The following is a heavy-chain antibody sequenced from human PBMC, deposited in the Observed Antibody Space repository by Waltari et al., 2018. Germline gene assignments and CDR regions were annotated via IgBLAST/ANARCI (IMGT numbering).Heavy chain of an antibody. Sequence: EVQLVESGGGLIQPGGSLRLSYAASGFNVFSNYMSWVRQAPGKGLEWVSVIYSGGGTTSYADSVKGRFTISRDDSRNIVYLQMNSLRADDTAVYYCARDRGASGYDFDYWGQGVLVTVSS. J-gene: IGHJ4*02. CDR1: GFNVFSNY. V-gene: IGHV3-53*01. D-gene: IGHD5-12*01. CDR3: ARDRGASGYDFDY. CDR2: IYSGGGTT.